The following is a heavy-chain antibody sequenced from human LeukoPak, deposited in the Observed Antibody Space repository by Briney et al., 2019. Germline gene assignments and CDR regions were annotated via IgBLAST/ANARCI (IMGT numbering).Heavy chain of an antibody. CDR2: ISSTGGTA. CDR1: GFTFSSFG. V-gene: IGHV3-23*01. CDR3: AELGITMIGGV. J-gene: IGHJ6*04. D-gene: IGHD3-10*02. Sequence: GGTLRLSCAASGFTFSSFGMSWVRQAPGKGLEWVSAISSTGGTAYYADSVKGRFTISRDNSKNTLYLQMNSLRAEDTAVYYCAELGITMIGGVWGKGTTVTISS.